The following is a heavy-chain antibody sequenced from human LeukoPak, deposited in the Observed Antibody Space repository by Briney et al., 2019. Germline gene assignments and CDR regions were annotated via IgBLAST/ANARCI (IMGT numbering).Heavy chain of an antibody. CDR1: GVTLSASH. V-gene: IGHV3-11*01. CDR2: ISARSDAI. J-gene: IGHJ5*01. CDR3: ARDVPDWGLDS. Sequence: GSLRLSCAVSGVTLSASHMNWIRQAPGKGLEWISYISARSDAIYYADSVKGRFTISKDNAMNSLYLQMNGLRAEDTAVYFCARDVPDWGLDSWGQGTLVTVSS. D-gene: IGHD7-27*01.